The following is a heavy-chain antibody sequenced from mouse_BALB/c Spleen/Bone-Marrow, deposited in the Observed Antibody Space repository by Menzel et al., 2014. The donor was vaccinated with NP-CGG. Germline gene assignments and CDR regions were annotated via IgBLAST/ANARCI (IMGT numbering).Heavy chain of an antibody. CDR1: GYAFSSYW. J-gene: IGHJ1*01. Sequence: QVQLQQPGAELVRPGSSVKISCKASGYAFSSYWMNWVKQRPGQGLEWIGQIYPGDGDTNYNGKFKGKATLTADKSSSSAYMQLISLTADDSAVYFCARRVYGNYWYFDVWGAGTTVTVSS. V-gene: IGHV1-80*01. D-gene: IGHD2-1*01. CDR2: IYPGDGDT. CDR3: ARRVYGNYWYFDV.